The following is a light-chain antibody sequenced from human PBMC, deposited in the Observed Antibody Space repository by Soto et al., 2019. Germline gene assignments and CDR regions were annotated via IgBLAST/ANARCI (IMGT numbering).Light chain of an antibody. CDR2: GAS. J-gene: IGKJ1*01. CDR1: ETVNRNY. CDR3: QRYGGSPQT. Sequence: EIVLTQSPGTLSLSPEERATLSCRASETVNRNYLAWYQQKPGQAPRLLIHGASSRATGIQDRFSGIGSGTDFTITISRLEPEGFAVYCCQRYGGSPQTFGRGTKVEIQ. V-gene: IGKV3-20*01.